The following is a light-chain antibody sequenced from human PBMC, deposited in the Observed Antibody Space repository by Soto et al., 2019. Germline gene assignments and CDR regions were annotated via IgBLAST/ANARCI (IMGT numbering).Light chain of an antibody. CDR2: GAS. CDR1: QSVSSN. Sequence: EIVMTQSPATLSVSPGERATLSCRASQSVSSNLAWYQQKPVQAPRLLIYGASTSATGIPARFSGSGSGTEFTLTISSLQSEDFAVYYCQQYNNWPLTFGGGTKVEIK. V-gene: IGKV3-15*01. CDR3: QQYNNWPLT. J-gene: IGKJ4*01.